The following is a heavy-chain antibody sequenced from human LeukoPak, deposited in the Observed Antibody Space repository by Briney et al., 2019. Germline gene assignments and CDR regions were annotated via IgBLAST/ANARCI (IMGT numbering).Heavy chain of an antibody. J-gene: IGHJ6*03. V-gene: IGHV1-2*06. CDR1: GYAFTGYY. CDR2: INPNSGAT. CDR3: ARGIYSTDLYFCMDV. Sequence: ASVKVSCKASGYAFTGYYMDWVRQAPGQGLEWMGRINPNSGATNYAQKFQGRVTMTRDTSISTAYMEFNGLRSDDTAVYYCARGIYSTDLYFCMDVWGKGTTVTVYS. D-gene: IGHD2/OR15-2a*01.